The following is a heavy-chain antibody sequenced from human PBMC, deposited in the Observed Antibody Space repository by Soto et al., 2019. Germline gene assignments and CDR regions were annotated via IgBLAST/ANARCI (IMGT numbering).Heavy chain of an antibody. D-gene: IGHD3-16*01. CDR3: ARAQDKSIITPADY. CDR2: ISYDGGTQ. CDR1: GFTFSNHA. V-gene: IGHV3-30-3*01. J-gene: IGHJ4*02. Sequence: QVQLVESGGAVVQPGRSLRLSYAASGFTFSNHALQWVRQAPGKGLEWVAVISYDGGTQDYADSVRGRFTISRDKSKDTVYLPMNSLRTEHTAVYFCARAQDKSIITPADYWGQGTLVTVSS.